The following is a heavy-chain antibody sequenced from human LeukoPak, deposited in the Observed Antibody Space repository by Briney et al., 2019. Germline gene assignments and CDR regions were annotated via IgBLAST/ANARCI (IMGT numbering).Heavy chain of an antibody. J-gene: IGHJ4*02. CDR1: GYTFSSYG. D-gene: IGHD3-22*01. V-gene: IGHV1-18*01. CDR3: ARDRPAYYDSSGYYYYFDY. Sequence: ASVKVSCKGSGYTFSSYGISWVRQAPGQGLEWMGWISTYNGNTNYAQKLQGRVTMTTDTSTSTAYMELRSLRSDDTAVYYCARDRPAYYDSSGYYYYFDYWGQGTLVTVSS. CDR2: ISTYNGNT.